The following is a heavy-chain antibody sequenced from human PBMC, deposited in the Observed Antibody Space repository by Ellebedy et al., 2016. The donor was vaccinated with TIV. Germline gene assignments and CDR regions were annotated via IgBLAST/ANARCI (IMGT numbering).Heavy chain of an antibody. CDR3: ARAHSSGYDAFDF. CDR1: GFTFSGYG. J-gene: IGHJ3*01. V-gene: IGHV3-30*03. D-gene: IGHD6-19*01. Sequence: GESLKISCAASGFTFSGYGMHWVRQAPGKGLEWVALISYAGTTKYYADSVRGRFTISRDNSKNRLYLQVSSLRAEDTAVYYCARAHSSGYDAFDFWGQGTMVTVSS. CDR2: ISYAGTTK.